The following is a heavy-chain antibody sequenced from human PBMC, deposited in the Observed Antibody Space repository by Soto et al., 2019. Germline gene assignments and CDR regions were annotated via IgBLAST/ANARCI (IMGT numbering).Heavy chain of an antibody. Sequence: GGSLRLSCAASGFTFDDYTMHWVRQAPGKGLEWVSLISWDGGSTYYADSVKGRFTISRDNSKNSLYLQMNSLRTEDTALYYCAENSENWGGYYFDYWGQGTLVTVSS. J-gene: IGHJ4*02. CDR1: GFTFDDYT. CDR3: AENSENWGGYYFDY. V-gene: IGHV3-43*01. CDR2: ISWDGGST. D-gene: IGHD7-27*01.